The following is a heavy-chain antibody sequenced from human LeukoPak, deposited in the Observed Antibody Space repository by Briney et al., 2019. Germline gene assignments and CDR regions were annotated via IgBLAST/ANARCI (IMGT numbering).Heavy chain of an antibody. J-gene: IGHJ5*02. V-gene: IGHV4-31*03. CDR1: GGSISSGGYY. CDR2: IYYSGST. D-gene: IGHD2-21*01. Sequence: PSQTLSLTCTVSGGSISSGGYYWSWIRQHPGKGLEWIGYIYYSGSTYYNPSLKSRVTISVDTSKNQFSLKLSSVTAADTAVYYCAREGLGDTLNWFDPWGQGTLVTVSS. CDR3: AREGLGDTLNWFDP.